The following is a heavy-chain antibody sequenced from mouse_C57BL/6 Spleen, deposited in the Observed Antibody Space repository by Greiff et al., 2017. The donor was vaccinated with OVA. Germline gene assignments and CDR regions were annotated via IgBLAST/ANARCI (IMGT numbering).Heavy chain of an antibody. CDR1: GYAFTNYL. Sequence: QVQLQQSGAELVRPGTSVKVSCKASGYAFTNYLIEWVKQRPGQGLEWIGVINPGSGGTNYNEKFKGKATLTADKSSSTAYMQLSSLTSEDSAVYFCARRGGYWGQGTSVTVSS. V-gene: IGHV1-54*01. CDR2: INPGSGGT. CDR3: ARRGGY. J-gene: IGHJ4*01.